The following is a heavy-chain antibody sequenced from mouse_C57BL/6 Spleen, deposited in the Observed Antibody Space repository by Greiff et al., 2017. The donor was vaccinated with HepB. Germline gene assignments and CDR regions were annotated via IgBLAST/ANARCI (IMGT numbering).Heavy chain of an antibody. V-gene: IGHV3-6*01. CDR1: GYSITSGYY. Sequence: VQLQQSGPGLVNPSQSLSLTCSVTGYSITSGYYWNWIRQFPGNKLEWMGYISYDGSNNYNPSLKNRISITRDTSKNQFFLKLNSVTTEDTATYYCAGGNSLDYWGQGTTLTVSS. D-gene: IGHD2-1*01. J-gene: IGHJ2*01. CDR2: ISYDGSN. CDR3: AGGNSLDY.